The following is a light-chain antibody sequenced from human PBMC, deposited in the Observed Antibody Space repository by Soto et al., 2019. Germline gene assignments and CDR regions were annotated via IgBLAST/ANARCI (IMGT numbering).Light chain of an antibody. J-gene: IGLJ3*02. CDR2: DTR. V-gene: IGLV7-46*01. Sequence: QAVVTQAPSLTVSPGGTVTLTCGSSTGAVTSGHYPYWFQQKPGQAPRTLIYDTRNKHSWTPARFSGSLLGGKAALTLSGAQPEDEAEYYCLLSYSGAWVFGGGTKLTVL. CDR3: LLSYSGAWV. CDR1: TGAVTSGHY.